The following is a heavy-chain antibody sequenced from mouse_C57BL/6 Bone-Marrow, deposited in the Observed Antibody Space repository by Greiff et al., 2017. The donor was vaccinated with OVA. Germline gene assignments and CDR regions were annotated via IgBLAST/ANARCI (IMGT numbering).Heavy chain of an antibody. J-gene: IGHJ2*01. V-gene: IGHV1-81*01. CDR2: IYPRSGNT. Sequence: VKLQESGAELARPGASVKLSCKASGYTFTSYGISWVKQRTGQGLEWIGEIYPRSGNTYYNEKFKGKATLTADKSSSTAYMELRSLTSEDSAVYFCARARWLLRNYWGQGTTLTVSS. CDR1: GYTFTSYG. CDR3: ARARWLLRNY. D-gene: IGHD2-3*01.